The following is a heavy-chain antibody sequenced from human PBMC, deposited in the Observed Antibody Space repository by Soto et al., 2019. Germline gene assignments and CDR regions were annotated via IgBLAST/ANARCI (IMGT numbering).Heavy chain of an antibody. CDR1: GFTFSSYA. J-gene: IGHJ4*02. D-gene: IGHD5-18*01. V-gene: IGHV3-30-3*01. CDR3: ARGIYSYGFPFDY. Sequence: QVQLVESGGGVVQPGRSLRLSCAASGFTFSSYAMHWVRQAPGKGLEWVAVISYDGSNKYYADSVKGRFTISRDNSKNTLYLQMNTLRAEDTAVYYCARGIYSYGFPFDYWGQGTLVTVSS. CDR2: ISYDGSNK.